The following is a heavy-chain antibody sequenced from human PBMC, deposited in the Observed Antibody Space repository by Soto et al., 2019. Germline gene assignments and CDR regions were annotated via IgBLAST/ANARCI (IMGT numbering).Heavy chain of an antibody. Sequence: QVQLVQSGAEVKKPGASVKVSCKASGYTFTSYGISWVRQAPGRGLEWMGWISAYNGNTNYAQKLQGRVTMTTDTSTSTAYMELRSLRSDDTAVYYCARDLSIVVAPYYFDYWGQGTLVTVSS. CDR3: ARDLSIVVAPYYFDY. D-gene: IGHD3-22*01. CDR2: ISAYNGNT. J-gene: IGHJ4*02. V-gene: IGHV1-18*01. CDR1: GYTFTSYG.